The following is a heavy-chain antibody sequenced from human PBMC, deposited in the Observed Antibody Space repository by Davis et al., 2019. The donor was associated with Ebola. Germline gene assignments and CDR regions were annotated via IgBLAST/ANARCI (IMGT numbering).Heavy chain of an antibody. CDR3: ARGEEMATSYYYYYGKDV. J-gene: IGHJ6*02. Sequence: ASVKVSCKASGYTFTSYYMHWVRQAPGQGLEWMGIINPSGGSTSYAQKFQGRVTMTRDTSTSTVYMELSSLRSEDTAVYYCARGEEMATSYYYYYGKDVWGQGTTVTVSS. V-gene: IGHV1-46*03. CDR2: INPSGGST. D-gene: IGHD5-24*01. CDR1: GYTFTSYY.